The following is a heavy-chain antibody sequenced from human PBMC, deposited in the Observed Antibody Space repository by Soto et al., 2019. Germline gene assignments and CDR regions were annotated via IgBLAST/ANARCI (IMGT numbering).Heavy chain of an antibody. CDR3: ARDRIAARPSWFDP. Sequence: GASVKVSCKVSGYTLTELSMHWVRQAPGQGLEWMGGIIPIFGTANYAQKFQGRVTITEDESTSTAYMELSSLRSEDTAVYYCARDRIAARPSWFDPWGQGTLVTVSS. CDR2: IIPIFGTA. J-gene: IGHJ5*02. D-gene: IGHD6-6*01. CDR1: GYTLTELS. V-gene: IGHV1-69*13.